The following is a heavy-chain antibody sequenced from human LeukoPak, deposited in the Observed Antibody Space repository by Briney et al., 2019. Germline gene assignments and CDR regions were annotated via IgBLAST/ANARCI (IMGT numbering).Heavy chain of an antibody. D-gene: IGHD1-26*01. CDR3: ARDRQGGDYYFDY. CDR1: GGTFITYA. V-gene: IGHV1-69*13. Sequence: SVKVSCKASGGTFITYAISWVRQAPGQGLEWMGGIIPIFGTANNAQKFQGRVTLTADESTSTAYMELSSLKSEDTAVYYCARDRQGGDYYFDYWGQGTLVTVSS. CDR2: IIPIFGTA. J-gene: IGHJ4*02.